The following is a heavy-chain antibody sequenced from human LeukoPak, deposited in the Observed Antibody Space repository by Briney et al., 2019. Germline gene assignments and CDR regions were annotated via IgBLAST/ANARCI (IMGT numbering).Heavy chain of an antibody. CDR1: GGSISSGGYY. J-gene: IGHJ4*02. D-gene: IGHD3-3*01. V-gene: IGHV4-30-2*01. CDR2: IYHSGST. CDR3: ARITIFTPSSLGSGGKYYFDY. Sequence: PSETLSLTCTVSGGSISSGGYYWSWIRQPPGKGLEWIGYIYHSGSTYYNPSLKSRVTISVDRSKNQYSLKLSSVTAADTAVYYCARITIFTPSSLGSGGKYYFDYWGQGTLVTVSS.